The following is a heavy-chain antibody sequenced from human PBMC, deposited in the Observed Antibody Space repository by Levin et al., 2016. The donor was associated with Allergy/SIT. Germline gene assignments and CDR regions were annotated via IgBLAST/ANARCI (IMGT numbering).Heavy chain of an antibody. CDR3: ARRRHCSGGSCSRYYYYGVDV. J-gene: IGHJ6*02. CDR2: INHRGTT. Sequence: SETLSLTCGVYGGSFSDYLWTWIRQSPGKGLEWIGEINHRGTTNYNPSLKSRVTISADTSENQFSLTLTSVIAADTAVYYCARRRHCSGGSCSRYYYYGVDVWGQGTTVTGLL. D-gene: IGHD2-15*01. V-gene: IGHV4-34*01. CDR1: GGSFSDYL.